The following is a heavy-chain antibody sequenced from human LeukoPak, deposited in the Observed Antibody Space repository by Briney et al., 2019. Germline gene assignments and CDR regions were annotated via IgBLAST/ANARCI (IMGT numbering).Heavy chain of an antibody. CDR1: GGSISSYY. V-gene: IGHV4-59*01. J-gene: IGHJ4*02. Sequence: SETLSLTCTVSGGSISSYYWSLIRQPPGKGLEWIGYIYYSGSTNYNPSLKSRVTISVDTSKNQFSLKLSSVTAADTAVYYCARDLDYYDSSVFGYWGQGTLVTVSS. D-gene: IGHD3-22*01. CDR3: ARDLDYYDSSVFGY. CDR2: IYYSGST.